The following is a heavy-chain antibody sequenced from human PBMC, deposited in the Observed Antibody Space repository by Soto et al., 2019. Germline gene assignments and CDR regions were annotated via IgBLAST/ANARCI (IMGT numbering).Heavy chain of an antibody. CDR1: GGTFSSYA. Sequence: QVHLVQSGAEVKKPGSSVKVTCKASGGTFSSYAISWVRQAPGQGLEWMGGIVPIFATAKYAQKFQGRVTLTSDDSTSTVYMELSRLRSEDTAVYYCARGGLQLGFGVNCFDPWGQGTLVTFSS. CDR3: ARGGLQLGFGVNCFDP. J-gene: IGHJ5*02. D-gene: IGHD3-16*01. V-gene: IGHV1-69*05. CDR2: IVPIFATA.